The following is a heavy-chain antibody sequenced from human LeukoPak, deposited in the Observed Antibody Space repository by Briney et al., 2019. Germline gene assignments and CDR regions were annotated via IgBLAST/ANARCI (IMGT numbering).Heavy chain of an antibody. CDR1: GYTFTSYY. CDR2: INPSGGST. V-gene: IGHV1-46*01. D-gene: IGHD3-22*01. J-gene: IGHJ4*02. Sequence: ASVKVSCKASGYTFTSYYMHWVRQAPGQGLEWMGIINPSGGSTSYAQKFQGRVTMTRDTSTSTVYMELSSLRSEDTAVYYCAADLGYYYDSSGYVFDYWGQGTLVTVSS. CDR3: AADLGYYYDSSGYVFDY.